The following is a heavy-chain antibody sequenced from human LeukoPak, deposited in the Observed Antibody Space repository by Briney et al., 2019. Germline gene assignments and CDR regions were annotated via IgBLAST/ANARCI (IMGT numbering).Heavy chain of an antibody. J-gene: IGHJ5*01. CDR1: GHRFTDYW. CDR3: ARVEEYCTGGECYLGWFDS. CDR2: IDPEDLDI. V-gene: IGHV5-51*01. Sequence: GESLKISCKASGHRFTDYWIGWVRQMPGKGLEWIGNIDPEDLDIRYSPSFQGQVTLSADKSMNTAYLHWSSLKASDTAIYYCARVEEYCTGGECYLGWFDSWGQGTLVTVSS. D-gene: IGHD2-8*02.